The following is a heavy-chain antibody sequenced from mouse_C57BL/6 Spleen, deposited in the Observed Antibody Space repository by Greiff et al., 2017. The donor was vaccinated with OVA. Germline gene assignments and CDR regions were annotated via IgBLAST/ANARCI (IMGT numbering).Heavy chain of an antibody. CDR2: INPYNGDT. CDR3: ARGGGLWGYDEGFAY. V-gene: IGHV1-37*01. Sequence: EVKLMESGPELVKPGASVKISCKASGYSFTGYFMNWVKQSPGKSLEWIGRINPYNGDTFYNQKFKGTATLTVDKSSSTAHMELLSLTSEDFAVYYCARGGGLWGYDEGFAYWGQGTLVTVSA. J-gene: IGHJ3*01. D-gene: IGHD2-2*01. CDR1: GYSFTGYF.